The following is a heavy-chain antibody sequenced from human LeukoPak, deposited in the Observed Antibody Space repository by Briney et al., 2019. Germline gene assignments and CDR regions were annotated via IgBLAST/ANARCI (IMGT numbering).Heavy chain of an antibody. CDR3: ARVTAAGTWTFDI. V-gene: IGHV1-8*01. CDR1: GDTFSIND. CDR2: MNPNSGNT. J-gene: IGHJ3*02. D-gene: IGHD6-13*01. Sequence: ASVKVSCKASGDTFSINDINWLRQATGQGLEWMGWMNPNSGNTGYAQKFQGRVTMTRNTSISTAYMELTDLRSEDTAVYYCARVTAAGTWTFDIWGQGTTVPVFS.